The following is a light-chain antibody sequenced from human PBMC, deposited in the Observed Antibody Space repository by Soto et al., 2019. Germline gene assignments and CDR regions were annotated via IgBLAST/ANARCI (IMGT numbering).Light chain of an antibody. Sequence: QSVLTRPPSASGTPGQRVTISCSGSSSNTGGNPVNWYQQLPGTAPKLLIYNNNQRPSGVPDRFSGSKSGTSASLAISGLQSEEEADYYCAAWHDSLNGPVFGGGTKVTVL. CDR2: NNN. J-gene: IGLJ3*02. V-gene: IGLV1-44*01. CDR1: SSNTGGNP. CDR3: AAWHDSLNGPV.